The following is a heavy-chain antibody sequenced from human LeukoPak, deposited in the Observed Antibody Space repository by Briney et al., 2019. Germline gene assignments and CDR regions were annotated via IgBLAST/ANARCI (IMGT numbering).Heavy chain of an antibody. CDR3: ARDAGYDFWSGYYTKYFQH. J-gene: IGHJ1*01. V-gene: IGHV3-33*01. CDR2: IWYDGSNK. Sequence: GGSLRLSCAASGFTFSSFGMHWVRQAPGKGLEWVAVIWYDGSNKYYADSVKGRVTISRDSSKNTLYLQMNSLRAEDTAVYYCARDAGYDFWSGYYTKYFQHWGRGTLVTVSS. D-gene: IGHD3-3*01. CDR1: GFTFSSFG.